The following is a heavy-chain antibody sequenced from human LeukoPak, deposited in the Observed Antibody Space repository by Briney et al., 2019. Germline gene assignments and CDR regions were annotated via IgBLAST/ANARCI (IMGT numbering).Heavy chain of an antibody. CDR3: AKGLDHGAGRQASDC. Sequence: GGSLRLSCAASGFTFSSYGMHWVRQAPGKGLEWVAFIRYDGSNKYYADSVKGRFTISRDNSKNTLYLQMNSLRAEDTAVYYCAKGLDHGAGRQASDCWGQGTLVTVSS. D-gene: IGHD6-19*01. CDR2: IRYDGSNK. CDR1: GFTFSSYG. V-gene: IGHV3-30*02. J-gene: IGHJ4*02.